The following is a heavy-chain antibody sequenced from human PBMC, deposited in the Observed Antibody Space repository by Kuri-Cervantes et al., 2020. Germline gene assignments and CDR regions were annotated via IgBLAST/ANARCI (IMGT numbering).Heavy chain of an antibody. D-gene: IGHD6-13*01. J-gene: IGHJ6*02. V-gene: IGHV3-30-3*01. CDR1: GFTFSSYA. CDR2: ISYDGSNK. CDR3: ARGDSSSWYISYYYYGMDV. Sequence: GGSLRLSCAASGFTFSSYAMHWVRQAPGKVLEWVAVISYDGSNKYYADSVKGRFTISRDNSKNTLYLQMNSLRAEDTAVYYCARGDSSSWYISYYYYGMDVWGQGTTVTVSS.